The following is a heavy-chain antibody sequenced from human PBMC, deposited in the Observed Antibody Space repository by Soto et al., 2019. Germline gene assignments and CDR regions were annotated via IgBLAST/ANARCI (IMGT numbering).Heavy chain of an antibody. CDR3: ARDTGSTGFATYYYGMDV. J-gene: IGHJ6*02. D-gene: IGHD4-17*01. V-gene: IGHV3-30-3*01. Sequence: QVQLVESGGGVVQPGRSLRLSCAASGFTFSSYAMHWVRQAPGKGLEWVAVISYDGSNKYYADSVKGRFTISRDNSKKPLYLQMNSLRAEDTAVYYCARDTGSTGFATYYYGMDVWGQGTTVTVSS. CDR2: ISYDGSNK. CDR1: GFTFSSYA.